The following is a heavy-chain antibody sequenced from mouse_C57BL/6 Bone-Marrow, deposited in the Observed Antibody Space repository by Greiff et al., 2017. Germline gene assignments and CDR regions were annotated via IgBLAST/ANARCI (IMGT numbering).Heavy chain of an antibody. V-gene: IGHV1-15*01. CDR2: IDPETGGT. CDR1: GYTFTAYE. J-gene: IGHJ3*01. CDR3: ASYLYYVSWFAY. D-gene: IGHD1-1*01. Sequence: QVQLQQSGAELVRPGASVTLSCKASGYTFTAYEMHWVKQTPGHGLEWIGAIDPETGGTAYNQKFKGKAILTADKSSSTAYMELRSLTSEDSAVYYCASYLYYVSWFAYWGQGTLGTVSA.